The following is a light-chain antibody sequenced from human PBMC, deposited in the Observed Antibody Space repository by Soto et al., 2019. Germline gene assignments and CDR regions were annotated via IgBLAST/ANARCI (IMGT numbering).Light chain of an antibody. CDR2: SNN. V-gene: IGLV1-44*01. CDR1: SPNIGTNS. J-gene: IGLJ2*01. Sequence: QSVLTQPPSASGIPGQRVTISCSGSSPNIGTNSVNWYQQVPGTAPKLLIYSNNRRPSGVPDRFSGSKSGTSASLAISGLQSEDEADYSCAAWDDSLNALVFGGGTKLTVL. CDR3: AAWDDSLNALV.